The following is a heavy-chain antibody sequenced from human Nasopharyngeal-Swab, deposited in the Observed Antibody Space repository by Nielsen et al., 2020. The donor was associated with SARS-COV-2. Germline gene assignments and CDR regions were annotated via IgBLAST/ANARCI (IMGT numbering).Heavy chain of an antibody. J-gene: IGHJ4*02. CDR2: VSSSGGNT. CDR3: AKGIAAAGSRCLDY. D-gene: IGHD6-13*01. CDR1: GFSFSNYA. V-gene: IGHV3-23*01. Sequence: GESLKISCAASGFSFSNYAMNWVRQAPGKGLECVSAVSSSGGNTYYADSLKGRFTVSRDNSKNTVYLQMNSLRAEDTAIYYCAKGIAAAGSRCLDYWGQGTLVTVSS.